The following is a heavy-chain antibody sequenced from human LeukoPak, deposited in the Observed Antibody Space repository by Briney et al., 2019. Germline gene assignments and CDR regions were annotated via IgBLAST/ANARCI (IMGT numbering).Heavy chain of an antibody. CDR1: GGTFSSYA. CDR3: ARVGRRYYDSSGYYFDY. V-gene: IGHV1-69*05. J-gene: IGHJ4*02. D-gene: IGHD3-22*01. Sequence: SVKVSCKASGGTFSSYAISWVRRAPGQGREWMGRIIPIFGTANYAQKFQGRVTITTDESTSTAYMELSSLRSEDTAVYYCARVGRRYYDSSGYYFDYWGQGTLVTVSS. CDR2: IIPIFGTA.